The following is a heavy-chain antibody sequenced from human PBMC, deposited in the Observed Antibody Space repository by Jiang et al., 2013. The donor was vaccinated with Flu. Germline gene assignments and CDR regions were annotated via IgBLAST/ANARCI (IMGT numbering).Heavy chain of an antibody. Sequence: GPGLVKPSETLSLTCTVSGGSISSYYWSWIRQPPGKGLEWIGYIYYSGSTNYNPSLKSRVTISVDTSKNQFSLKLSSVTAADTAVYYCARHHPYDIRDWYFDLWGRGTLVTVSS. D-gene: IGHD2-21*01. CDR3: ARHHPYDIRDWYFDL. V-gene: IGHV4-59*08. J-gene: IGHJ2*01. CDR1: GGSISSYY. CDR2: IYYSGST.